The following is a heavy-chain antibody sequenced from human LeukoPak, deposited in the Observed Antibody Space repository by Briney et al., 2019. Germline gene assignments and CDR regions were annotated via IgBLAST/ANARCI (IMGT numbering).Heavy chain of an antibody. CDR1: GFTFSSYG. Sequence: PGGSLRLSCAASGFTFSSYGMHWVRQAPGKGLEWVAVIWYDGSNKYYADSVKGRFTISRDNPKNTLYLQMNSLRAEDTAVYYCAREAATPDWFDPWGQGTLVTVSS. V-gene: IGHV3-33*08. J-gene: IGHJ5*02. CDR3: AREAATPDWFDP. CDR2: IWYDGSNK. D-gene: IGHD2-15*01.